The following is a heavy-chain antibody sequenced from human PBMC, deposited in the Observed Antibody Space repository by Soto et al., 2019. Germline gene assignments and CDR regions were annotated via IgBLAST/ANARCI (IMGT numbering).Heavy chain of an antibody. J-gene: IGHJ3*02. Sequence: GGSLRLSCAASGFTFSSYGMHWVRQAPGKGLEWVAVIWYDGSNKYYADSVKGRFTISRDNSKNTLYLQMNSLRAEDTAVYYCARDRESGDLDVEAHAFDIWGQGTMVTVSS. CDR1: GFTFSSYG. CDR3: ARDRESGDLDVEAHAFDI. V-gene: IGHV3-33*08. CDR2: IWYDGSNK. D-gene: IGHD3-10*01.